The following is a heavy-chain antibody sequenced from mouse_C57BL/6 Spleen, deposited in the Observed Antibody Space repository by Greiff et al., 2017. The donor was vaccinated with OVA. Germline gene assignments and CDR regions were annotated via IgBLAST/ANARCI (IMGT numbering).Heavy chain of an antibody. CDR3: ARTQATLYAMDY. Sequence: VQLQESGPELVKPGASVKISCKASGYAFSTYRMNWVKQKPGKGLEWIGRFYPGDGDTNYNGKFKGKATLTGEKSSSTAYMQRLSLTSEDSAVYFCARTQATLYAMDYWGQGTSVTVSS. CDR2: FYPGDGDT. D-gene: IGHD3-2*02. V-gene: IGHV1-82*01. J-gene: IGHJ4*01. CDR1: GYAFSTYR.